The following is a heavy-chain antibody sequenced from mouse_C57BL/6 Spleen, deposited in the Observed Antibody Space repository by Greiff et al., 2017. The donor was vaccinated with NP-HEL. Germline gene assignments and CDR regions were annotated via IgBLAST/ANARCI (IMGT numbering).Heavy chain of an antibody. Sequence: VQLQQSGPGLVAPSQSLSITCTVSGFSLTSYGVHWVRQPPGKGLEWLVVIWSDGSTTYNSALKSRLSISKDNSKSQVFLKMNSLQTDYTAMYYCARQVTISYYAMDYWGQGTSVTVSS. D-gene: IGHD2-12*01. J-gene: IGHJ4*01. CDR2: IWSDGST. CDR3: ARQVTISYYAMDY. V-gene: IGHV2-6-1*01. CDR1: GFSLTSYG.